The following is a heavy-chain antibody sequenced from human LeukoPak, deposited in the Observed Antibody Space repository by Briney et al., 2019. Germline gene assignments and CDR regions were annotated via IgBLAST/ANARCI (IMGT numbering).Heavy chain of an antibody. CDR1: GFSISTKY. CDR2: VYSDGTT. Sequence: GGSLRLSCAASGFSISTKYMSWVRQAPGKGLEWVSVVYSDGTTHYADPVEGRFTIFRDNSKDTLYLHMNSLRAEDTAVYYCAGDTSNYYDATGYYYGYYYMDVWGKGTTVTVSS. D-gene: IGHD3-22*01. V-gene: IGHV3-53*01. CDR3: AGDTSNYYDATGYYYGYYYMDV. J-gene: IGHJ6*03.